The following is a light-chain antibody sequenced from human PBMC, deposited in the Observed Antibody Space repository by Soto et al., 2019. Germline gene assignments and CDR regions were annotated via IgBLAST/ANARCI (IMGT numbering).Light chain of an antibody. V-gene: IGKV1-16*02. CDR2: AAS. CDR3: QQYNSFPLT. CDR1: QGIYNY. Sequence: DIQMTQSPSSLSASVGDRVTLTCRASQGIYNYLAWFQQKPGKAPTSLIYAASSLETGVPSKFSGSGSGTDFTLTISSLQPEDFATYYCQQYNSFPLTFGGGTKVEIK. J-gene: IGKJ4*01.